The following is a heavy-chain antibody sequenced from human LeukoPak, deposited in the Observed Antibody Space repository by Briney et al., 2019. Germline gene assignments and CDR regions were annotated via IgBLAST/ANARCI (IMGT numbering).Heavy chain of an antibody. V-gene: IGHV4-59*01. Sequence: PSETLSLTCTISGGSISGYYWNWIRQPPGKGLEWIGYIYYSGSTSYNPSLKGRVTISGDTSKNQISQKLSSVTAADTAVYYCARDLGGSYYDSSGTLTDIWGQGTMVTVSS. D-gene: IGHD3-22*01. CDR2: IYYSGST. J-gene: IGHJ3*02. CDR1: GGSISGYY. CDR3: ARDLGGSYYDSSGTLTDI.